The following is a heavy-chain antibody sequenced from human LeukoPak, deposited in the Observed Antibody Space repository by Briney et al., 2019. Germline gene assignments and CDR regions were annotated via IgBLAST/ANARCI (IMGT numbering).Heavy chain of an antibody. V-gene: IGHV3-23*01. CDR2: ISGSGGNT. D-gene: IGHD3-10*01. CDR3: AKEGRSLWFGESIDDY. CDR1: GFTFSSYG. Sequence: PGGTLRLSCAASGFTFSSYGMSWVRQAPGKGLEWVSAISGSGGNTDYADSVKGRFTISRDNSKNTLYLQMNSLRAEDTAVYYCAKEGRSLWFGESIDDYWGQGTLVTVSS. J-gene: IGHJ4*02.